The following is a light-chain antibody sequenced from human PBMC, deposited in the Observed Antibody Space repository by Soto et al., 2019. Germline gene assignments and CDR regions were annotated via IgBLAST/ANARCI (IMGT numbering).Light chain of an antibody. Sequence: QSALPQPASVSGSPGQSITISCTGTSSDVGGYNYVSWYQQHPRKAPKLMIYEVSNRPSGVSNRFSGSKSGNTASLTISGLQAEDEADYYCSSYTSSSIDYVFGTGTKLTVL. CDR3: SSYTSSSIDYV. CDR1: SSDVGGYNY. CDR2: EVS. J-gene: IGLJ1*01. V-gene: IGLV2-14*01.